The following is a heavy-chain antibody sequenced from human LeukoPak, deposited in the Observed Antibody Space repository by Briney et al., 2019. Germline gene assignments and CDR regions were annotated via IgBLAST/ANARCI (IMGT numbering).Heavy chain of an antibody. J-gene: IGHJ4*02. CDR3: ARIAAAGTACDY. CDR1: GFPFSSYW. Sequence: GGSLRLSCAASGFPFSSYWMNWVRQAPGKGLEWVANIKQDGSEKYYVDSVKGRFTISRDNGKDSLYLQMNSLRAEDTAVYYCARIAAAGTACDYWGQGTLVTVSS. CDR2: IKQDGSEK. V-gene: IGHV3-7*01. D-gene: IGHD6-13*01.